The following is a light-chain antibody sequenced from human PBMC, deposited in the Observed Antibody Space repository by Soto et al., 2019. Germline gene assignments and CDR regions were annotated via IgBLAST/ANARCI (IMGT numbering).Light chain of an antibody. CDR1: QSLLYSNGYNY. V-gene: IGKV2-28*01. J-gene: IGKJ2*01. CDR2: MGS. Sequence: DIVLTQSPVSLPVTPGEPASISCRSSQSLLYSNGYNYLDWFLQKPGQSPQLLIYMGSNRASGVPDRFSGSGSGTDFTLKITRVEAEDVGVYYCMQHLHTPHTFGQGTKLEIK. CDR3: MQHLHTPHT.